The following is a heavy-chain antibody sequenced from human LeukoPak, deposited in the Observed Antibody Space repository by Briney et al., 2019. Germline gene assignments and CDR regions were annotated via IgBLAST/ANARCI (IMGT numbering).Heavy chain of an antibody. Sequence: HTGRSLRLSCAASGFTFSPYALHWVRQAPGKGLEWVSAISGSGGSTYYADSVKGRFTISRDNSKNTLYLQMNSLRAEDTAVYYCAKDRFRYCSGGSCYGGWFDPWGQGTLVTVSS. D-gene: IGHD2-15*01. CDR2: ISGSGGST. CDR3: AKDRFRYCSGGSCYGGWFDP. CDR1: GFTFSPYA. J-gene: IGHJ5*02. V-gene: IGHV3-23*01.